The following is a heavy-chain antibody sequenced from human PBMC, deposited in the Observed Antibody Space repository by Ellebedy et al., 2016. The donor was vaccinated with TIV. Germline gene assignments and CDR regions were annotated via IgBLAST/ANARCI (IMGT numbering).Heavy chain of an antibody. CDR3: ATSGGGIAQEDY. D-gene: IGHD3-16*01. V-gene: IGHV3-21*01. CDR2: ISSSSSYI. CDR1: GFTFSSYS. J-gene: IGHJ4*02. Sequence: GGSLRLSXAASGFTFSSYSMNWVRQAPGKGLEWVSSISSSSSYIYYADSVKGRFTISRDNAKNSLYLQMNSLRAEDTAVYYCATSGGGIAQEDYWGQGTLVTVSS.